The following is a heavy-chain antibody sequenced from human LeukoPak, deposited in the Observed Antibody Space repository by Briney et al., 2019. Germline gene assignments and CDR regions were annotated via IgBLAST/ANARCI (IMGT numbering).Heavy chain of an antibody. CDR1: GGSISSYY. Sequence: KPSETLFLTCTVSGGSISSYYWSWIRQPPGKGLEWIGYIYYSGSTNYNPSLKSRVTISVDTSKNQFSLKLSSVTAADTAVYYCARETTIYSYVDYWGQGTQVTVSS. V-gene: IGHV4-59*01. D-gene: IGHD5-18*01. J-gene: IGHJ4*02. CDR2: IYYSGST. CDR3: ARETTIYSYVDY.